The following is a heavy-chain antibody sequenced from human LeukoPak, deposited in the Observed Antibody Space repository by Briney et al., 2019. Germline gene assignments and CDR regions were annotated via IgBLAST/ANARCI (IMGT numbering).Heavy chain of an antibody. CDR1: GYTFTSYG. Sequence: ASVKVSCKASGYTFTSYGISWVRQAPGQGLEWMGWISAYNGNTNYAQKLQGRVTMTTDTSTSTAYMELRSLRSDDTAVYYCARVPGAAYYYGMDVWGKGTTVTVPS. J-gene: IGHJ6*04. CDR3: ARVPGAAYYYGMDV. CDR2: ISAYNGNT. D-gene: IGHD2-15*01. V-gene: IGHV1-18*04.